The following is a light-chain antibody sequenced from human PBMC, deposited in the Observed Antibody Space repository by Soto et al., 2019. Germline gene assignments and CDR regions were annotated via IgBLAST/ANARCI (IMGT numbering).Light chain of an antibody. J-gene: IGKJ3*01. Sequence: EIVMTQSPATLSVSPGERATISCRASQSVSSNLGWYQQKPGQVPRLLIYGASTRATGIPARFSGSGSGTEFTLTISSLQSEDFAVYYCQQYNNWPFTFGPGTKVDIK. CDR1: QSVSSN. V-gene: IGKV3D-15*01. CDR3: QQYNNWPFT. CDR2: GAS.